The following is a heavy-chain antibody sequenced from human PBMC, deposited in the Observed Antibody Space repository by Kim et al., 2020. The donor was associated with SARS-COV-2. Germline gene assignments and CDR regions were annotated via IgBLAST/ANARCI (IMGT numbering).Heavy chain of an antibody. J-gene: IGHJ6*02. CDR1: GLTFNNAW. Sequence: GGSLRLSCAASGLTFNNAWMSWVRQAPGKGLEWIGRIKSQTDGATTDYAAPVKGRFTISRDDSKSTVYLQMKYLKTEDTAVYYCTTDCSGGSCYFHRYYGMDVWGQGTTVTVSS. D-gene: IGHD2-15*01. CDR2: IKSQTDGATT. V-gene: IGHV3-15*01. CDR3: TTDCSGGSCYFHRYYGMDV.